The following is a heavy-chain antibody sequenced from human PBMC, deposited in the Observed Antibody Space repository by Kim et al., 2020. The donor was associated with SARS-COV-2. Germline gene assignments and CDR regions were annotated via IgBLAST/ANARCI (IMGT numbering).Heavy chain of an antibody. D-gene: IGHD2-2*01. Sequence: SETLSLTCTVSGGSISSYYWSWIRQPPGKGLEWIGYIYYSGSTNYNPSLKSRVTISVDTSKNQFSLKLSSVTAADTAVYYCARLRQYQPLLYFDYWGQGTLVTVSS. J-gene: IGHJ4*02. CDR2: IYYSGST. CDR1: GGSISSYY. CDR3: ARLRQYQPLLYFDY. V-gene: IGHV4-59*08.